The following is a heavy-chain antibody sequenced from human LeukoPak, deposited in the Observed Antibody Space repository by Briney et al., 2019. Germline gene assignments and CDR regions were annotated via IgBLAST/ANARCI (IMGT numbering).Heavy chain of an antibody. CDR3: ARDLGSWIQLWQFDY. CDR1: GYTFTSYG. D-gene: IGHD5-18*01. V-gene: IGHV1-46*01. J-gene: IGHJ4*02. CDR2: INPSGGGT. Sequence: ASVKVSCKASGYTFTSYGISWVRQAPGQGLEWMGIINPSGGGTNYAQKFQGRVTMTRDTSTSTVYTELSSLRSEDTAVYYCARDLGSWIQLWQFDYWGQGTLVTVSS.